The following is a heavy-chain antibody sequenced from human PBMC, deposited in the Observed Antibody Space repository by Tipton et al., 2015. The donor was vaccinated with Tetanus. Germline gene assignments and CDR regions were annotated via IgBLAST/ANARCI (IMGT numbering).Heavy chain of an antibody. V-gene: IGHV4-61*08. CDR3: ARGWGSSWYYFDY. J-gene: IGHJ4*02. D-gene: IGHD6-13*01. CDR2: ISSSGSS. CDR1: GGSLRGGDHN. Sequence: TLSLTCTVSGGSLRGGDHNWSWIRQAPGKGLEWLAYISSSGSSNSNYFLKSRITMSRDTSKNQFSLKLNSVTAADTAVDYCARGWGSSWYYFDYWGQGILVPVPS.